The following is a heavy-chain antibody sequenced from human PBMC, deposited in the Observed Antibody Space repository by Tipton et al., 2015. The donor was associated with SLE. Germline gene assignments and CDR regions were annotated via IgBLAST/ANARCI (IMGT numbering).Heavy chain of an antibody. CDR3: AEGGAKGVLDY. Sequence: TLSLTCTVSGGSISSRSYYWAWIRQPPGKGLEWIGSIYYSGNTYYNPSLRSRVTISIDTSKNQFSLKLTSVTAADSAVYYCAEGGAKGVLDYWGQGTLVTVSS. J-gene: IGHJ4*02. V-gene: IGHV4-39*07. CDR2: IYYSGNT. D-gene: IGHD2-8*01. CDR1: GGSISSRSYY.